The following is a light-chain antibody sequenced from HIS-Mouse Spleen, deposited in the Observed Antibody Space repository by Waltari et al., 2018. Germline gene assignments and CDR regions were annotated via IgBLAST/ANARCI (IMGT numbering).Light chain of an antibody. Sequence: QSVLTQPPSASGTPGQRVTISCSGSSSNIGSNYVYWYQQLPGTAPKPPIYRNNQGPSGVPDRFSGSKSGTSASLAISGLRSEDEADYYCAAWDDSLSGPVFGGGTKLTVL. CDR1: SSNIGSNY. CDR3: AAWDDSLSGPV. CDR2: RNN. J-gene: IGLJ3*02. V-gene: IGLV1-47*01.